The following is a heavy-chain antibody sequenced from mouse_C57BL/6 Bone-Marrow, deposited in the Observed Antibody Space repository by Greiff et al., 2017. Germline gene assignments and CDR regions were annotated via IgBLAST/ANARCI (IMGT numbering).Heavy chain of an antibody. J-gene: IGHJ3*01. CDR1: GYTFTSYW. CDR2: IDPSDSYT. D-gene: IGHD2-12*01. V-gene: IGHV1-69*01. CDR3: ARSRGLRPFAH. Sequence: VQLQQPGAELVMPGASVKLSCKASGYTFTSYWMHWVKQRPGQGLEWIGEIDPSDSYTNYNQKFKGKSTLTVDKSSSTAYMQLSSLTSEDSAVYYCARSRGLRPFAHWGKGTLVTVSA.